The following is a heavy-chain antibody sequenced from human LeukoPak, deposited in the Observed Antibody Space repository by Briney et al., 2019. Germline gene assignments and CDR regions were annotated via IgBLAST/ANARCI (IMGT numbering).Heavy chain of an antibody. CDR3: ARDFYLYGSGSYSSSMDV. V-gene: IGHV3-23*01. CDR2: ISGSGGST. Sequence: GGSLRLSCAASGFTFSSYAMSWVRQAPGKGLEWVSAISGSGGSTYYADSVKGRFTISRDNSKNTLYLQMNSLRAEDTAVYHCARDFYLYGSGSYSSSMDVWGKGTTVTISS. J-gene: IGHJ6*03. CDR1: GFTFSSYA. D-gene: IGHD3-10*01.